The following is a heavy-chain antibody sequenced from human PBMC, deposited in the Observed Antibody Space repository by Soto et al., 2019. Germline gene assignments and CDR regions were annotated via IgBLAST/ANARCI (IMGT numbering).Heavy chain of an antibody. CDR3: ARGIAAASLYGMDV. D-gene: IGHD6-13*01. V-gene: IGHV3-23*01. CDR2: ISGSGGST. CDR1: GFTFSSYA. J-gene: IGHJ6*02. Sequence: GGSLRLSCAASGFTFSSYAMSWVRQAPGKGLEWVSAISGSGGSTYYADSVKGRFTISRDNSKNTLYLQMNSLRAEDTAVYYCARGIAAASLYGMDVWGQGTTVTVSS.